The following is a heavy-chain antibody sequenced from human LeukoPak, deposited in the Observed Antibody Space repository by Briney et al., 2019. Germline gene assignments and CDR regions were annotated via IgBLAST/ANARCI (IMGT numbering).Heavy chain of an antibody. J-gene: IGHJ4*02. Sequence: PGGSLRLSCAASGFTFSGSAMHWVRQASGKGLEWVGRIRSKANSYATAYAASVKGRFTISRDDSKNTAYLQMNSLKTEDTAVYYCTRQGTDYYDSSGYWGRGTLVTVSS. CDR1: GFTFSGSA. V-gene: IGHV3-73*01. D-gene: IGHD3-22*01. CDR3: TRQGTDYYDSSGY. CDR2: IRSKANSYAT.